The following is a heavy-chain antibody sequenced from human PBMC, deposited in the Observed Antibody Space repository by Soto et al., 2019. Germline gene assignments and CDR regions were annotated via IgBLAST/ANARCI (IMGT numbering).Heavy chain of an antibody. D-gene: IGHD2-21*02. CDR2: MYNTGST. Sequence: SETLSLTCTVSGGAISRYYWSWIRQPPGKGLEWIGYMYNTGSTVYNPSFKSRVTISVDTSKNQFSLKLNSVTAADTAVYYCARDLWGYCGTDCYPLDVWGQGTTVTVS. CDR3: ARDLWGYCGTDCYPLDV. CDR1: GGAISRYY. J-gene: IGHJ6*02. V-gene: IGHV4-59*01.